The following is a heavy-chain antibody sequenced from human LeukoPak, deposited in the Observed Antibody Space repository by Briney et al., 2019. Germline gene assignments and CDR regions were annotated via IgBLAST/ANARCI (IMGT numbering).Heavy chain of an antibody. CDR2: ISYDGSNK. J-gene: IGHJ4*02. CDR1: GFTFSSYG. D-gene: IGHD4-11*01. CDR3: ARDADYSNGNYIDY. V-gene: IGHV3-30*03. Sequence: PGGSLRLSCAASGFTFSSYGMHWVRQAPGKGLEWAAVISYDGSNKYYADSVKGRFTISRDNSKNTLYLQMNSLRAEDTAVYYCARDADYSNGNYIDYWGQGTLVTVSS.